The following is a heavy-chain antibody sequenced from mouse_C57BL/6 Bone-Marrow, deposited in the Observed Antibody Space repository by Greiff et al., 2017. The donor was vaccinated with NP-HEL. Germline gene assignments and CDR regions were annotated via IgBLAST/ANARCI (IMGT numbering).Heavy chain of an antibody. CDR3: AHYGSSDWYYDV. CDR2: ISRGSSTI. J-gene: IGHJ1*03. D-gene: IGHD1-1*01. Sequence: EVKLMESGGGLVKPGGSLKLSCAASGFTFSDYGMHWVRQAPEKGLEWVAYISRGSSTIYSAETVKGRFTISRDNAKNTLFLQMTSLRTEDTAVYYGAHYGSSDWYYDVGGRGNTVTVSS. V-gene: IGHV5-17*01. CDR1: GFTFSDYG.